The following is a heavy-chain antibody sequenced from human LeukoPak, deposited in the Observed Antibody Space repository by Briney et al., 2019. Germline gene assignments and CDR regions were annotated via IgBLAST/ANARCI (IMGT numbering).Heavy chain of an antibody. CDR2: INPYSGGT. V-gene: IGHV1-2*02. J-gene: IGHJ4*02. CDR1: GYTFTGYY. D-gene: IGHD1-20*01. Sequence: ASVKVSCKASGYTFTGYYMHWVRQAPGQGLEWMGWINPYSGGTNYAQKFQGRVTMTRDTSISTAYMELSRLRSDDTAVYYCARSVSNWNDDSTFDYWGQGTLVTVSS. CDR3: ARSVSNWNDDSTFDY.